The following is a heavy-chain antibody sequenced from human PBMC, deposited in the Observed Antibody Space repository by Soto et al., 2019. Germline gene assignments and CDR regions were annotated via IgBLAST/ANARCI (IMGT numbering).Heavy chain of an antibody. J-gene: IGHJ4*02. CDR2: ISGSGGST. Sequence: GGSLRLSCAASGFTFSSYAMSWVRQAPGKGLEWVSAISGSGGSTYYADSVKGRFTISRDNSKNTLYLQMNSLRAEDTAVYYCAKDTLMAFWSGYSYYFDYWGQGTLVTVSS. CDR1: GFTFSSYA. CDR3: AKDTLMAFWSGYSYYFDY. D-gene: IGHD3-3*01. V-gene: IGHV3-23*01.